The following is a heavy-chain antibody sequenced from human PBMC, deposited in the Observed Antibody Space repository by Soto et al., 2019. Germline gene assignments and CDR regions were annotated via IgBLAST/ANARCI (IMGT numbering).Heavy chain of an antibody. Sequence: EMQLVESGGGLVQPGGSLRLSCAASGFTVSTYDMHWVRQATGKGLEWVSAIDTVGDTWYAGSVKGRFTISRENAKNSPYLHMDSLRAGDTAVYYCVREIVPSGSHFYYGLDVWGQGTTVTVSS. D-gene: IGHD2-2*01. J-gene: IGHJ6*02. CDR1: GFTVSTYD. CDR2: IDTVGDT. CDR3: VREIVPSGSHFYYGLDV. V-gene: IGHV3-13*01.